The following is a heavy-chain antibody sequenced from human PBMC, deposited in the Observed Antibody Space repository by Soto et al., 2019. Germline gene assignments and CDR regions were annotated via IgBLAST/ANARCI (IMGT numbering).Heavy chain of an antibody. CDR2: IIPIFGTA. CDR1: GGTFSSYA. CDR3: AREAVVVVITDDQSTSPRYYYYYGMDV. Sequence: SVKVSCKASGGTFSSYAIGWVRQAPGQGLEWMGGIIPIFGTANYAQKFQGRVTITADESTSTAYMELSSLRSEDTAVYYCAREAVVVVITDDQSTSPRYYYYYGMDVWGQGTTVTVSS. J-gene: IGHJ6*02. D-gene: IGHD3-22*01. V-gene: IGHV1-69*13.